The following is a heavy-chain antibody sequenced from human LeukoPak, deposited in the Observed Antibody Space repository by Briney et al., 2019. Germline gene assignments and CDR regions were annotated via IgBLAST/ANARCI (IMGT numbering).Heavy chain of an antibody. CDR2: IIPIFGTA. V-gene: IGHV1-69*05. Sequence: ASVKVSCKASGGTFSSYAISWVRQAPGQGLEWMGGIIPIFGTANYAQKFQGRVTITTDESTSTAYMELSSLRSEDAAVYYCARDNYAGANWFDPWGQGTLVTVSS. D-gene: IGHD1-7*01. CDR1: GGTFSSYA. CDR3: ARDNYAGANWFDP. J-gene: IGHJ5*02.